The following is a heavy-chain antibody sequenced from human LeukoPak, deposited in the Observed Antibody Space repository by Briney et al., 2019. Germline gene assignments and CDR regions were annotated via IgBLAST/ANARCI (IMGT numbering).Heavy chain of an antibody. J-gene: IGHJ4*02. CDR1: GGSISSYY. CDR3: ARGGDDFWSGYLYTFDY. Sequence: SETLSLTCTVSGGSISSYYWSWIRQPPGKGLEWIGYIYYSGSTNYNPSLKSRVTISVDTSKNQFSLKLSSVTAADTALYYCARGGDDFWSGYLYTFDYWGQGTLVTVSS. V-gene: IGHV4-59*01. CDR2: IYYSGST. D-gene: IGHD3-3*01.